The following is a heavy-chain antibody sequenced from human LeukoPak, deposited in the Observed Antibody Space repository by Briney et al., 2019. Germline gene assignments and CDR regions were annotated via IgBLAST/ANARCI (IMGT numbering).Heavy chain of an antibody. Sequence: PGGSLRLSCAASGFTFSSYAMSWVRQAPGKGLEWVSAISGSGGSTYYADSEKGRFTISRDNSKNTLYLQMNSLRAEDTAVYYCAKDYFFTYYDSSGYDYWGQGTLVTVSS. J-gene: IGHJ4*02. D-gene: IGHD3-22*01. V-gene: IGHV3-23*01. CDR1: GFTFSSYA. CDR3: AKDYFFTYYDSSGYDY. CDR2: ISGSGGST.